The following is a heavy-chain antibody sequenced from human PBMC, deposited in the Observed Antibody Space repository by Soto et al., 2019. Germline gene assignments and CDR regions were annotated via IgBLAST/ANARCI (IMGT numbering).Heavy chain of an antibody. CDR2: MNPNSGNT. Sequence: QVQLVQSGAEVKKPGASVKVSCKASGYTFTRYDINWVRQATGQGLEWMGWMNPNSGNTGSAQKFQGRVTMTRNTSLSTAYTERSGLRPEDTAAYYCAGGGGSSWRRPITWFDPWGQGTLVTVSS. CDR1: GYTFTRYD. D-gene: IGHD6-13*01. J-gene: IGHJ5*02. V-gene: IGHV1-8*01. CDR3: AGGGGSSWRRPITWFDP.